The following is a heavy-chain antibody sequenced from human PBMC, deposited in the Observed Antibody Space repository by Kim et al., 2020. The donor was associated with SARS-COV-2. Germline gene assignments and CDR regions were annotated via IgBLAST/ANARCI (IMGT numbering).Heavy chain of an antibody. D-gene: IGHD5-12*01. Sequence: GGSLRLSCAVSGPTLSDTAMHWVRQASGKVLEWVSRIRSKANYYATTYSASEKGRFTISRDDSRNTAFLQMDSPTSDDTAVYYCAMDSSFPDSGYDCLD. CDR2: IRSKANYYAT. V-gene: IGHV3-73*01. J-gene: IGHJ4*01. CDR3: AMDSSFPDSGYDCLD. CDR1: GPTLSDTA.